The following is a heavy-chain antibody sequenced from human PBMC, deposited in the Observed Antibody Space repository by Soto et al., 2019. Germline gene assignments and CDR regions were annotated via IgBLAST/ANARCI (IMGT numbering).Heavy chain of an antibody. CDR2: INPNSGGT. CDR1: GYTFTDYY. Sequence: VKVSCKASGYTFTDYYMHWVRQAPGQGLEWMGWINPNSGGTNYAQKFQGRVTMTRDTSISTAYMELSRLRSDDTAVYYCARKLELRGSYYYYYDMDVWGQGTTVTVSS. CDR3: ARKLELRGSYYYYYDMDV. J-gene: IGHJ6*02. V-gene: IGHV1-2*02. D-gene: IGHD1-7*01.